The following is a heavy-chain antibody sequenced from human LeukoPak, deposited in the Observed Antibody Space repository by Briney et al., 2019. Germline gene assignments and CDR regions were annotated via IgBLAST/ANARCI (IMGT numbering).Heavy chain of an antibody. CDR2: INPNSGRT. D-gene: IGHD3-22*01. J-gene: IGHJ4*02. V-gene: IGHV1-2*06. CDR1: GHTFTGYY. Sequence: ASVKVSCKASGHTFTGYYMHWVRQAPGQGLECMGRINPNSGRTNYAQKFQGRVTMTRDTSISTAYMELSRLRSDDTAVYYCARGEYYYDSRFDYWGQGTLVTVSS. CDR3: ARGEYYYDSRFDY.